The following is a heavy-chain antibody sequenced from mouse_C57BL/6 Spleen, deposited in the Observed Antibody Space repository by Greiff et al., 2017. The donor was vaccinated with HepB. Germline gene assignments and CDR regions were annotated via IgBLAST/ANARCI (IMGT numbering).Heavy chain of an antibody. CDR1: GYSFTDYN. J-gene: IGHJ1*03. V-gene: IGHV1-39*01. CDR2: INPNYGTT. Sequence: VHVKQSGPELVKPGASVKISCKASGYSFTDYNMNWVKQSNGKSLEWIGVINPNYGTTSYNQKFKGKATLTVDQSSSTAYMQLNSLTSEDSAVYYCARSTMVTDWYFDVWGTGTTVTVSS. CDR3: ARSTMVTDWYFDV. D-gene: IGHD2-2*01.